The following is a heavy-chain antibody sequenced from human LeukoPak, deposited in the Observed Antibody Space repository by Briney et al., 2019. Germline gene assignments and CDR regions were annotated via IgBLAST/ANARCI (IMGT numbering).Heavy chain of an antibody. CDR1: GFTFGSYS. Sequence: GGSLRLACAVSGFTFGSYSMNWVRQAPGKGLEWVSFVSTSGSGGSTYYADSVKGRFTISRDNSKNTLYLQMNSLRAEDTAVYYCAKSPPPAMVRGVIPTPSYFDYWGQGTLVTVSS. V-gene: IGHV3-23*01. CDR2: TSGSGGST. J-gene: IGHJ4*02. CDR3: AKSPPPAMVRGVIPTPSYFDY. D-gene: IGHD3-10*01.